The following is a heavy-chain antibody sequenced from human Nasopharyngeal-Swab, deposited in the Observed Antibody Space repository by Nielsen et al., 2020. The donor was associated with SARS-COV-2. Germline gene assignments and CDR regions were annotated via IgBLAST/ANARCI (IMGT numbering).Heavy chain of an antibody. V-gene: IGHV3-48*03. D-gene: IGHD6-6*01. CDR2: ISSSSSTI. CDR3: ARGSSSSFWYFDL. Sequence: GESLKISCAASGFTFSSYEMNWVRQAPGKGLEWVSYISSSSSTIYYADSVKGRFTISRDNAKNSLYLQMNSLRGDDTAVYYCARGSSSSFWYFDLWGRGTLVTVSS. J-gene: IGHJ2*01. CDR1: GFTFSSYE.